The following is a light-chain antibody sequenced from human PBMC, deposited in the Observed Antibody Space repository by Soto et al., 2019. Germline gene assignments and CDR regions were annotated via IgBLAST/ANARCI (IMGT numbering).Light chain of an antibody. CDR2: GAS. J-gene: IGKJ4*02. CDR1: QRVSSN. V-gene: IGKV3-15*01. CDR3: QKYKTWPLA. Sequence: IVMTQSPATLSLSPGEGATLSCRASQRVSSNLAWYQQKRGQAPRLLIYGASTRATGIPPSFSGSGSGTEFTLTISSLQSDVSAVYYCQKYKTWPLAFGGRPKV.